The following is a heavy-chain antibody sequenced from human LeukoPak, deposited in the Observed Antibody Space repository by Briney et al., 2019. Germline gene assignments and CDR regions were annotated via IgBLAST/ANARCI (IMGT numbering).Heavy chain of an antibody. J-gene: IGHJ6*02. CDR2: MNPNSGNT. CDR1: GYTFTSYD. V-gene: IGHV1-8*01. CDR3: ARVLGSGNYYYYGMDV. D-gene: IGHD3-10*01. Sequence: ASVKVSCKASGYTFTSYDINWVRQATGQGLEWMGWMNPNSGNTGYAQKFQGRVTMTRNTSISTAYMELSSLRSEDTAVYYCARVLGSGNYYYYGMDVWGQGTTVTVSS.